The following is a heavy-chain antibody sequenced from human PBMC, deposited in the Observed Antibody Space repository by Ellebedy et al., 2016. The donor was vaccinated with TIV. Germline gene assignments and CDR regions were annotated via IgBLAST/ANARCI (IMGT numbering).Heavy chain of an antibody. Sequence: PGGSLRLSCAASGFTFSSYIMNWVRQAPGKGLEWVSYISGSASVTAYADSVKGRFTISRDNARTSLYLQMNSLRVDDTAMYYCARSYGARTSGPWGQGTLVTVSS. CDR1: GFTFSSYI. CDR3: ARSYGARTSGP. CDR2: ISGSASVT. J-gene: IGHJ5*02. D-gene: IGHD3-16*01. V-gene: IGHV3-48*04.